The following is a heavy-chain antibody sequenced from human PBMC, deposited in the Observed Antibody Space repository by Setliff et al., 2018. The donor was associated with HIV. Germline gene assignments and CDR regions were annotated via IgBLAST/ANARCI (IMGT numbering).Heavy chain of an antibody. CDR3: ARDPAPSSSASYFQH. CDR1: GYLFANYY. J-gene: IGHJ1*01. Sequence: ASVKVSCKASGYLFANYYMHWVRQAPGQGLEWVGRIYPTSGDTDYAQKFQGRVTLTRDTSTSTVYMELSSLRSEDTAVYYCARDPAPSSSASYFQHWGQGTPVTVSS. V-gene: IGHV1-2*06. D-gene: IGHD6-6*01. CDR2: IYPTSGDT.